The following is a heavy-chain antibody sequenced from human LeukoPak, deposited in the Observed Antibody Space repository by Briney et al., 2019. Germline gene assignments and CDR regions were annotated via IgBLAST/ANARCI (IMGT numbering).Heavy chain of an antibody. CDR2: INHSGST. V-gene: IGHV4-34*01. CDR1: GGSFSGYY. J-gene: IGHJ4*02. D-gene: IGHD4-11*01. Sequence: PSETLFLTCAVYGGSFSGYYWSWIRQPPGKGLEWIGEINHSGSTNYNPSLKSRVTISVDTSKNQFSLKLSSVTAADTAVYYCARASAVTTTDYWGQGTLVTVSS. CDR3: ARASAVTTTDY.